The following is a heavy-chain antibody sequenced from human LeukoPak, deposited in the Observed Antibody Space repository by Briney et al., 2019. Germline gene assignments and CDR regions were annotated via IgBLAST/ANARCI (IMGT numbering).Heavy chain of an antibody. CDR3: TRGGVDY. CDR2: ISSDGSTT. CDR1: GFTFSSYW. Sequence: PGGSVRLSCAASGFTFSSYWMHWVRQAPGKGLVWVSRISSDGSTTTYADSVKGRFTISRDNAKNTLYLQMNSLRAEDTAVYYCTRGGVDYWGQGTLVTVSS. V-gene: IGHV3-74*01. D-gene: IGHD3-10*01. J-gene: IGHJ4*02.